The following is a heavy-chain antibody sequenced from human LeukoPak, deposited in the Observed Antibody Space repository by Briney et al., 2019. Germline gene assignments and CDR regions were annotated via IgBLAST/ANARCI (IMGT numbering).Heavy chain of an antibody. Sequence: PAETLSLTCTVSGGSISSGSYYWGWLRQPPGKGLEWFGSIYYSGSTYYNPSLKSRVTISVDTSKNQFSLKLSSVTAADTAVYYCARENCSGGSCYSIYYYYYMDVWGKGTPVTVSS. CDR1: GGSISSGSYY. V-gene: IGHV4-39*07. CDR2: IYYSGST. J-gene: IGHJ6*03. D-gene: IGHD2-15*01. CDR3: ARENCSGGSCYSIYYYYYMDV.